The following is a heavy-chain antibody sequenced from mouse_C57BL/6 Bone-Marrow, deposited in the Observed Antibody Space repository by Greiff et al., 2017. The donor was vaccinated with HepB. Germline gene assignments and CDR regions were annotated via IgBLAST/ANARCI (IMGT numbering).Heavy chain of an antibody. D-gene: IGHD4-1*01. CDR2: IDPEDGDT. CDR1: GFNIKDYY. J-gene: IGHJ3*01. V-gene: IGHV14-1*01. CDR3: TTSVLGRGPWFAY. Sequence: VQLKQSGAELVRPGASVKLSCTASGFNIKDYYMHWVKQRPEQGLEWIGRIDPEDGDTEYAPKFQGKATMTADTSSNTAYLQLSSLTSEDTAVYYCTTSVLGRGPWFAYWGQGTLVTVSA.